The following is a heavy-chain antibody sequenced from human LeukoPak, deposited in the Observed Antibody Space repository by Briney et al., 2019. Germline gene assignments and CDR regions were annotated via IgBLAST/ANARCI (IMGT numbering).Heavy chain of an antibody. Sequence: GGSLRLSCAASGFTVSSNYMSWVRQAPGKGLEWVSVIYSGGSTYYADSVKGRFTISRDNSKNTLYLQMNSLRAEDTAVYYCARETGTTWSSRFDPWGQGTLVTVSS. V-gene: IGHV3-66*02. CDR1: GFTVSSNY. D-gene: IGHD1-7*01. J-gene: IGHJ5*02. CDR3: ARETGTTWSSRFDP. CDR2: IYSGGST.